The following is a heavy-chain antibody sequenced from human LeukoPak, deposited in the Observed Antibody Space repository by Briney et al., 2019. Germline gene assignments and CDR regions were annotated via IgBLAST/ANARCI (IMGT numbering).Heavy chain of an antibody. D-gene: IGHD1-26*01. Sequence: ASVKVSCKASGYTFTGYYMHWVRQAPGQGLEWMGWINPNSGGTNYAQKFQGRVTMTRDTSISTAYMELSRLRSDDTAVYYCARDGVAWGLLGWSDPWGQGTLVTVSS. J-gene: IGHJ5*02. CDR2: INPNSGGT. V-gene: IGHV1-2*02. CDR1: GYTFTGYY. CDR3: ARDGVAWGLLGWSDP.